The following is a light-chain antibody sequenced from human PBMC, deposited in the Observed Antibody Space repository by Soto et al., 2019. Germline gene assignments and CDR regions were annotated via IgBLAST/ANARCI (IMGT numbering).Light chain of an antibody. CDR3: QQYGSSGT. Sequence: EIVLTQSPATLSLSPGEGATLSCRASQSVSNYIAWYQQKPGQAPRVLIYDASNRAAGVPARFSGSGSGTDFTLTISSLEPEDFAVYYCQQYGSSGTFGQGTKVDIK. CDR1: QSVSNY. V-gene: IGKV3-11*01. CDR2: DAS. J-gene: IGKJ1*01.